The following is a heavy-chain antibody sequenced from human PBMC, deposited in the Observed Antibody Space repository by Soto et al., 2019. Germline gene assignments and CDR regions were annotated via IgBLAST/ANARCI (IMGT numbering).Heavy chain of an antibody. D-gene: IGHD4-17*01. CDR3: ARAEGDGDSNIDY. J-gene: IGHJ4*02. CDR2: INPNSGGT. Sequence: ASVKVSCKASGYTFTGYYMHWVRQAPGQGLEWMGWINPNSGGTNYAQKFQGWVTMTRDTSISTAYMELSRLRSDDTAVYYCARAEGDGDSNIDYWGQGTLVTVSS. V-gene: IGHV1-2*04. CDR1: GYTFTGYY.